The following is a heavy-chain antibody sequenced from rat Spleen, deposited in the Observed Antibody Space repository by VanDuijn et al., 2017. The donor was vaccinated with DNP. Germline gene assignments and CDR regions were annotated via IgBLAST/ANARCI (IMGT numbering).Heavy chain of an antibody. CDR3: AKGPNYGGYSDFFDY. Sequence: EVKLVESGGGLVQPGRSLKLSCAASGFNFNDYWMGWVRQAPGKGLEWIGEINKESGTIIYSPSLKDKFTISRDNAQNTLYLQRNKLGSEDTAIYHCAKGPNYGGYSDFFDYWGQGVMVTVSS. D-gene: IGHD1-11*01. V-gene: IGHV4-2*01. J-gene: IGHJ2*01. CDR2: INKESGTI. CDR1: GFNFNDYW.